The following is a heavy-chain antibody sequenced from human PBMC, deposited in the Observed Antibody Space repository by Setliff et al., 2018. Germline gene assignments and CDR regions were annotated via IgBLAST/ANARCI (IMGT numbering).Heavy chain of an antibody. CDR2: ITSSGTTT. CDR3: AKESGAHYFYYYYMDV. Sequence: PGGSLRLSCVASGFTFSDYYMSWIRQAPGKGLEWVSYITSSGTTTFYTDSVKGRFAISRDNARNSLYLQMNSLRVEDTAVYFCAKESGAHYFYYYYMDVWGKGTTVTVSS. V-gene: IGHV3-11*01. J-gene: IGHJ6*03. CDR1: GFTFSDYY. D-gene: IGHD2-15*01.